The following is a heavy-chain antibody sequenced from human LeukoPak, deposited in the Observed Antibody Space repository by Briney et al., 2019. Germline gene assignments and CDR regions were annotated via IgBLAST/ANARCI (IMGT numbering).Heavy chain of an antibody. D-gene: IGHD2-15*01. V-gene: IGHV4-39*07. CDR2: IYHSGST. CDR3: ARDRRRSQLLLPPHYYGMDV. J-gene: IGHJ6*02. Sequence: PSETLSLTCTVSGGSISSTSYYWGWIRQPPGKGLEWIGEIYHSGSTNYNPSLKSRVTISVDKSKNQFSLKLSSVTAADTAVYYCARDRRRSQLLLPPHYYGMDVWGQGTTVTVSS. CDR1: GGSISSTSYY.